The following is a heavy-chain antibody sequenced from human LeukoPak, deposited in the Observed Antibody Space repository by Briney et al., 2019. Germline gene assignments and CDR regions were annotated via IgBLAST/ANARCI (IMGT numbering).Heavy chain of an antibody. Sequence: PGGSLRLSCAASGFTFSSYAMSWVRQAPGKGLEWVSAISGSGGSTYYADSVKGRFTISRDSSKNTLYLQMNSLRAEDTAVYYCAKGPDYYDSSGYGHYWGQGTLVTVSS. CDR1: GFTFSSYA. V-gene: IGHV3-23*01. CDR2: ISGSGGST. D-gene: IGHD3-22*01. CDR3: AKGPDYYDSSGYGHY. J-gene: IGHJ4*02.